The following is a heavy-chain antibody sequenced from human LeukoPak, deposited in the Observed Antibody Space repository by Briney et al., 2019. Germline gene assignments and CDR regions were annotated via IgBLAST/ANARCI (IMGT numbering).Heavy chain of an antibody. CDR3: AGGGAYAYNWFDP. CDR2: IIPIFGTA. J-gene: IGHJ5*02. D-gene: IGHD2-8*01. CDR1: GGTFSSYA. V-gene: IGHV1-69*05. Sequence: SVKVSCKASGGTFSSYAISWVRRAPGQGLEWMGGIIPIFGTANYAQKFQGRVTITTDESTSTAYMELSSLRSEDTAVYYCAGGGAYAYNWFDPWGQGTLVTVSS.